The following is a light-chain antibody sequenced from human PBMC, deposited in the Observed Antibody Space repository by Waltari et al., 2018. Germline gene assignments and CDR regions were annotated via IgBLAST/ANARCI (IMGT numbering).Light chain of an antibody. CDR1: SGHSSNV. Sequence: QLVLTQSPSASASLGASVKLTCTLSSGHSSNVIAWHQQQPEKGPRYLMKVNSDGSHSKGDEIPDRFPGPSSGAVRSLTISSPQSEDWSDYYCQTGGRGTWVFGGGTKLTVL. CDR2: VNSDGSH. CDR3: QTGGRGTWV. V-gene: IGLV4-69*01. J-gene: IGLJ3*02.